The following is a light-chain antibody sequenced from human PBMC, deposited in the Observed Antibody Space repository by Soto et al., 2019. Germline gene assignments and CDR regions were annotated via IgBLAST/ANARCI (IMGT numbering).Light chain of an antibody. V-gene: IGKV1-33*01. CDR1: QDISNY. CDR2: DAS. CDR3: QQSDSLPIT. Sequence: DIQMTQSPSSLSASVGDRVTITCRASQDISNYLNWYQQRPGKAPKLLIYDASNLERGVPSRFSGTRSGNHFTFAITSLQPEDVATYYCQQSDSLPITGGQGTRLEI. J-gene: IGKJ5*01.